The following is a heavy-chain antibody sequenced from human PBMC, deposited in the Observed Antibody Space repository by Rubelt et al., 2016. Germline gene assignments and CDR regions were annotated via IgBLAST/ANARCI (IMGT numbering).Heavy chain of an antibody. J-gene: IGHJ3*02. CDR1: GFTFSSRG. Sequence: LWGRGGGVVQPGRSLRLSCAPSGFTFSSRGMHWVRQAPGKGLEWVAVVWYDGSHQYYGDSVKGRFTISRDNSKKTLYLQMNSLRAEDTAVYYCARPNSGNYYTGAFDIWGQGTMVTVSS. V-gene: IGHV3-33*01. CDR3: ARPNSGNYYTGAFDI. D-gene: IGHD1-26*01. CDR2: VWYDGSHQ.